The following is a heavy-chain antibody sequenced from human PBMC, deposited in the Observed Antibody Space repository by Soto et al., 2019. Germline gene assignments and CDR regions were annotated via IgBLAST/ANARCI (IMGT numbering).Heavy chain of an antibody. CDR3: AKDLVRGVITIKGSGVY. D-gene: IGHD3-10*01. CDR2: ISGSGGST. CDR1: GFTFSSYA. J-gene: IGHJ4*02. V-gene: IGHV3-23*01. Sequence: PGGSLRLSCAASGFTFSSYAMSWVRQAPGKGLEWVSAISGSGGSTYYADSVKGRFTISRDNSKNTLYLQMNSLRAEDTAVYYCAKDLVRGVITIKGSGVYWGQGTLVTVSS.